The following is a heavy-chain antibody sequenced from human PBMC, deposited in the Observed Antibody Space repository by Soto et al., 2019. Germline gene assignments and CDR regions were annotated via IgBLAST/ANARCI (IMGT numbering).Heavy chain of an antibody. J-gene: IGHJ6*03. CDR1: SGSISSSNW. CDR2: IYHSGST. CDR3: ARESSPDGVQLWPSYYYYMDV. D-gene: IGHD5-18*01. V-gene: IGHV4-4*02. Sequence: SETLSLTCAVSSGSISSSNWWSWVRQPPGKGLEWIGEIYHSGSTNYNPSLKSRVTISVDKSKNQFSLKLSSVTAADTAVYYCARESSPDGVQLWPSYYYYMDVWGKGTTVTVSS.